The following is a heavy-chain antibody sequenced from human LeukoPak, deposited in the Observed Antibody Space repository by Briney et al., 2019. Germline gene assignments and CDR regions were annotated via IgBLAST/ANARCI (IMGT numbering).Heavy chain of an antibody. Sequence: KPSETLSLTCTVSGGSISSGSYYWSWIRQPAGKGLEWIGRIYTSGSTNYNPSLKSRVTISVDTSKNQFSLKLSSVTAADTAVYYCARRWFGGRGSVHLDYWGQGTLVTVSS. CDR1: GGSISSGSYY. D-gene: IGHD1-26*01. V-gene: IGHV4-61*02. CDR3: ARRWFGGRGSVHLDY. CDR2: IYTSGST. J-gene: IGHJ4*02.